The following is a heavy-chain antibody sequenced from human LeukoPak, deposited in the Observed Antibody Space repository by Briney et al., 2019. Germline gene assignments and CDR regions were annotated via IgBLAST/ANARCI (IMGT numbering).Heavy chain of an antibody. CDR1: GFTFSSYA. CDR3: AKDQDFWSGYYTN. V-gene: IGHV3-23*01. Sequence: GGSLRLSCAASGFTFSSYAMSWVRQAPGKGLEWVSAISGSGGSTYYADSVKGRFTISRDNSKNTLYLQMNSLRAEDTAVYYCAKDQDFWSGYYTNWGQETLVTVSS. J-gene: IGHJ4*02. D-gene: IGHD3-3*01. CDR2: ISGSGGST.